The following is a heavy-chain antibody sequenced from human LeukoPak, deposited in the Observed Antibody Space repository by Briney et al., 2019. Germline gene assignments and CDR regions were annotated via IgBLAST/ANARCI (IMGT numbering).Heavy chain of an antibody. D-gene: IGHD3-10*01. Sequence: GGSLRLSCAASGFTFSDYYMSWIRQAPGKGLEWVSYISSSGSTIYYADSVEGRFTISRDNAKNSLYLQMNSLRAEDTAVYYCARHESLWFGDDVDWGQGTLVTVSS. CDR3: ARHESLWFGDDVD. V-gene: IGHV3-11*01. CDR2: ISSSGSTI. CDR1: GFTFSDYY. J-gene: IGHJ4*02.